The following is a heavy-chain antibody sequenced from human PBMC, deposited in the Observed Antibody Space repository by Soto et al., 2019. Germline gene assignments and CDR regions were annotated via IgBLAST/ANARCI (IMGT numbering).Heavy chain of an antibody. CDR1: GFTFSSYA. J-gene: IGHJ4*02. CDR2: ISGSGGST. Sequence: GGSLRLSCAASGFTFSSYATSWVRQAPGKGLEWVSAISGSGGSTYYADSVKGRFTISRDNSKNTLYLQMNSLRAEDTAVYYCAKPGYCSSTSCYGGSNPFDYWGQGTLVTVSS. CDR3: AKPGYCSSTSCYGGSNPFDY. D-gene: IGHD2-2*01. V-gene: IGHV3-23*01.